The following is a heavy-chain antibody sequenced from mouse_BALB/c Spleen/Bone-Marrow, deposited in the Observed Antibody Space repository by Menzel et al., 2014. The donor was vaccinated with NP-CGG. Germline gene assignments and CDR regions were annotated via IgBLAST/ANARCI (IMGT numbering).Heavy chain of an antibody. V-gene: IGHV1S56*01. CDR2: IYPGDGST. Sequence: VHLVESGPELVKPGASVKMSCKASGYTFTSYYIHWVKQRPGQGLEWIGWIYPGDGSTKYNEKFKGKTTLTADKSSSTAYMLLSSLTPEDSAIYFCAREAYYDYDEGFAYWGQGTLVTVSA. CDR1: GYTFTSYY. D-gene: IGHD2-4*01. J-gene: IGHJ3*01. CDR3: AREAYYDYDEGFAY.